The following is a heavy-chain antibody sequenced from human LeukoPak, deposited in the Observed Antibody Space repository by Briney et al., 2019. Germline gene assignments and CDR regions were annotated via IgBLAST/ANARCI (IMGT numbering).Heavy chain of an antibody. CDR3: ARGGGYSYGYPFDY. D-gene: IGHD5-18*01. CDR2: ISSNGGST. V-gene: IGHV3-64*02. J-gene: IGHJ4*02. Sequence: GGSLRLSCAASGFSFGSYAMHWVRQAPGKGLQYVSGISSNGGSTYYADSVKGRFTISRDNSKNTLYLQMGSLRAEDMAVYYCARGGGYSYGYPFDYWGQGTLVTVSS. CDR1: GFSFGSYA.